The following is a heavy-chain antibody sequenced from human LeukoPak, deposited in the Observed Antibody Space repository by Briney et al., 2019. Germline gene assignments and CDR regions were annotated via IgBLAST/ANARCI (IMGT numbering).Heavy chain of an antibody. D-gene: IGHD2-15*01. Sequence: GGSLRLSCAASGFTFSSYAMSWVRQAPGKGLEWVSAISGSGGSTYYADSVKGRFTISRDNARNSLYLQMNSLRAEDTAVYYCARDGLAAATLHWCFDLWGRGTLVTVSS. J-gene: IGHJ2*01. CDR1: GFTFSSYA. CDR3: ARDGLAAATLHWCFDL. CDR2: ISGSGGST. V-gene: IGHV3-23*01.